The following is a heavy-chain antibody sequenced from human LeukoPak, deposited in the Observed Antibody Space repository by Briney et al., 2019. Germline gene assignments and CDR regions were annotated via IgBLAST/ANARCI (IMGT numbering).Heavy chain of an antibody. D-gene: IGHD1-26*01. V-gene: IGHV3-30*02. CDR1: GFTFSNYG. Sequence: GGSLRLSCAASGFTFSNYGIHWVRQAPGKGLEWVTFIRSDGSNKYYADSVKGRFTISRDNSKNTLYLQMNSLRAEDTAVYYCAKDLGATSRYWGQGTLVTVSS. J-gene: IGHJ4*02. CDR3: AKDLGATSRY. CDR2: IRSDGSNK.